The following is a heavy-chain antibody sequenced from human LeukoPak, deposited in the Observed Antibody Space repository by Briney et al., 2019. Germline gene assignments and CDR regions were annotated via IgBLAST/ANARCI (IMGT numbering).Heavy chain of an antibody. CDR2: ISNSGSFE. CDR3: ARGHYGDTYGMDV. V-gene: IGHV3-21*01. J-gene: IGHJ6*02. CDR1: GFTFNDYS. Sequence: GGSLRLSCAASGFTFNDYSMNWVRQAPGKGLEWVSSISNSGSFEFYADSVKGRFTVSRDNAKHSLYPQMNGLRAEDTAVYYCARGHYGDTYGMDVWGQGTAVTVSS. D-gene: IGHD4-17*01.